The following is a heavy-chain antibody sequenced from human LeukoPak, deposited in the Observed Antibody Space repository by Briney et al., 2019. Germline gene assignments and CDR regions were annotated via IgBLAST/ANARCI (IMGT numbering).Heavy chain of an antibody. CDR2: INHSGST. CDR3: ASSGTHSFDY. Sequence: SETLSLTCTVSGYSISSGYYWGWIRQPPGKGLEWIGEINHSGSTNYNPSLKSRVTISVDTSKNQFSLKLSSVTAADTAVYYCASSGTHSFDYWGQGTLVTVSS. D-gene: IGHD3-10*01. J-gene: IGHJ4*02. CDR1: GYSISSGYY. V-gene: IGHV4-38-2*02.